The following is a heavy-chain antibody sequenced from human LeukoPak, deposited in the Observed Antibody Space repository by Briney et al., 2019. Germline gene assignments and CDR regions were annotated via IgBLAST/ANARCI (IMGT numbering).Heavy chain of an antibody. CDR2: IRNDGTKE. J-gene: IGHJ4*02. D-gene: IGHD3-10*01. CDR3: VKALGGSGSY. Sequence: GGSLRLSCAASGFTFSNAWMSWVRQAPGKGLEWVAFIRNDGTKEYHADSVKGRFSISRDNPKNTLYLQMNSLSVEDTAIYYCVKALGGSGSYWGQGTSVIVSS. V-gene: IGHV3-30*02. CDR1: GFTFSNAW.